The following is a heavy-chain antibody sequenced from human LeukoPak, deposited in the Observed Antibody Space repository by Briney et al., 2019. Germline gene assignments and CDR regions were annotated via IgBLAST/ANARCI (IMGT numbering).Heavy chain of an antibody. V-gene: IGHV4-34*01. J-gene: IGHJ5*02. CDR2: INHSGST. CDR1: GGSFSGYY. CDR3: ASRHYDFWSGHNWFDP. Sequence: SETLSLTCAVYGGSFSGYYWSWIRQPPGKGLEWTGEINHSGSTNYNPSLKSRVTISVDTSKNQFSLKLSSVTAADTAVYYCASRHYDFWSGHNWFDPWGQGTLVTVSS. D-gene: IGHD3-3*01.